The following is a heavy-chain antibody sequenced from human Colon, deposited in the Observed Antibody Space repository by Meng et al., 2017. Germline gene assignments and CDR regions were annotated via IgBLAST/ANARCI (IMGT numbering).Heavy chain of an antibody. V-gene: IGHV3-7*01. CDR3: ARDSGWYPYYYYYGMDV. D-gene: IGHD6-19*01. J-gene: IGHJ6*02. CDR1: GFTFSSYW. CDR2: IKQDGREK. Sequence: GESLKISCAASGFTFSSYWMSGVRQATGKGMEWVANIKQDGREKYYVDSVKGRFTISRDNAKNSLYLQMNSLRAEDTAVYYCARDSGWYPYYYYYGMDVWGQGTTVTVSS.